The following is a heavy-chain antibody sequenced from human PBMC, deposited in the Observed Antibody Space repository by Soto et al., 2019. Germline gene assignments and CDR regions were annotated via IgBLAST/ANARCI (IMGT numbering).Heavy chain of an antibody. Sequence: GASVKVSCKASGYTFTSYYMHWVRQAPGQGLEWMGIINPSGGSTSYAQKFQGRVTKTRDTSTSTVYMELSSLRSEDTAVYYCARGDSSSSYDYYYYYGMDVWGQGTTVTVSS. D-gene: IGHD6-6*01. V-gene: IGHV1-46*01. J-gene: IGHJ6*02. CDR2: INPSGGST. CDR3: ARGDSSSSYDYYYYYGMDV. CDR1: GYTFTSYY.